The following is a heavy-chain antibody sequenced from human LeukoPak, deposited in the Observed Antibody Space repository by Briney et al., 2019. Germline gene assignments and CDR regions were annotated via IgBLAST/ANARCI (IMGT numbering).Heavy chain of an antibody. V-gene: IGHV4-59*01. Sequence: SETLSLTCTVSGGSISSYYWSWIRQPPGKGLEWIGYIYYSGSTNYNPSLKSRVTISVDTSKNQFSLKLSSVTAADTAVYYCARVRQDYDFWSGYYYGMDVWGQGTTVTVPS. D-gene: IGHD3-3*01. CDR3: ARVRQDYDFWSGYYYGMDV. CDR2: IYYSGST. J-gene: IGHJ6*02. CDR1: GGSISSYY.